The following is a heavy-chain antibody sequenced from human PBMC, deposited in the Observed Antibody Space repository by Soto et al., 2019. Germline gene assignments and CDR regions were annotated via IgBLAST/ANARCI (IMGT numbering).Heavy chain of an antibody. V-gene: IGHV5-10-1*01. J-gene: IGHJ5*02. CDR2: IDPSDSYT. Sequence: EVQLVQSGAEVKKPGESLRISCKGSGYSFTSYWISWVRQMPGKGLEWMGRIDPSDSYTNYSPSFQGHVTIAADKSISTAYLQWSSLKASDTAMYYCARRHSSSAAFDPWGQGTLVTVSS. D-gene: IGHD6-13*01. CDR3: ARRHSSSAAFDP. CDR1: GYSFTSYW.